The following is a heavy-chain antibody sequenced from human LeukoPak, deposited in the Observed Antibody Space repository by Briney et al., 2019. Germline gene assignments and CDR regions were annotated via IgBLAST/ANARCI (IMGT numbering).Heavy chain of an antibody. Sequence: QTGGSLRLSCAASGFTFSNFAMSWVRQAPGKGLECVSAISGSGHNTYHADSVKGRFTISRDNSKNTLYLQMNSLRAGDTALYFCATDRVHPSNEPTNFHSWGQGTLVTVSS. CDR2: ISGSGHNT. CDR1: GFTFSNFA. V-gene: IGHV3-23*01. CDR3: ATDRVHPSNEPTNFHS. J-gene: IGHJ4*02. D-gene: IGHD4-11*01.